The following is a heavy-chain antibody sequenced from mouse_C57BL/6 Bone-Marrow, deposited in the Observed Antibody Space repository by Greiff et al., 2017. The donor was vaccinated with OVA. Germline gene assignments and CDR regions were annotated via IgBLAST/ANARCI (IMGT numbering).Heavy chain of an antibody. CDR2: IWRGGST. V-gene: IGHV2-5*01. CDR1: GFSLTSYG. J-gene: IGHJ1*03. Sequence: VQLQQSGPGLVQPSQSLSITCTVSGFSLTSYGVHWVRQSPGKGLEWLGVIWRGGSTDYNAAFMSRPSISKDNSKCQVFFKMNRLQADDTAIDYCAKERGHLESHWYFDVWGTGTTVTVSS. CDR3: AKERGHLESHWYFDV.